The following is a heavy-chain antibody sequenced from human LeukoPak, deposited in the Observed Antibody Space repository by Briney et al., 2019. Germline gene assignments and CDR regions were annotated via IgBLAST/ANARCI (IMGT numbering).Heavy chain of an antibody. J-gene: IGHJ3*02. D-gene: IGHD2-8*02. Sequence: PSETLSLTCAVYGGSFSGYYWSWIRQPPGKGLEWIGEINHSGSTNYNPSLKSRVTISVDTSKNQFPLKLSPVTAADTAVYYCARAGYCTGGVCYPDAFDIWGQGTMVTVSS. CDR3: ARAGYCTGGVCYPDAFDI. V-gene: IGHV4-34*01. CDR1: GGSFSGYY. CDR2: INHSGST.